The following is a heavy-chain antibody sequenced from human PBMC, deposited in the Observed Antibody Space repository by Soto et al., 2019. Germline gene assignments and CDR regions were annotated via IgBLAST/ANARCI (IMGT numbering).Heavy chain of an antibody. CDR1: GDTFTSSV. Sequence: QVQLVQSGAEVKIPGSSVTVSCKASGDTFTSSVISWVRQVPGQRLEWMGRIIPVLGVENHAQNFQGRVTITADKSTSTAYLELSRLKYEDTAIYYCASSTSGVYVFHDWGQGTLLAVSS. CDR2: IIPVLGVE. CDR3: ASSTSGVYVFHD. J-gene: IGHJ4*02. V-gene: IGHV1-69*02. D-gene: IGHD2-8*01.